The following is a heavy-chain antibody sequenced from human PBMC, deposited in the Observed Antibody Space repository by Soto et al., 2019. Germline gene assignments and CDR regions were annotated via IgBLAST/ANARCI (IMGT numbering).Heavy chain of an antibody. CDR3: AIHLGEGYFDY. CDR2: IYYSGST. V-gene: IGHV4-39*01. Sequence: PSETLSLTCAVSGDSISSSTYFWGWVRQPPGKGLEWIGSIYYSGSTYYNPSLKSRVTISVDTSKNHFSLKLSSVTAADTAVYYCAIHLGEGYFDYWGQGPLVTVSS. J-gene: IGHJ4*02. CDR1: GDSISSSTYF.